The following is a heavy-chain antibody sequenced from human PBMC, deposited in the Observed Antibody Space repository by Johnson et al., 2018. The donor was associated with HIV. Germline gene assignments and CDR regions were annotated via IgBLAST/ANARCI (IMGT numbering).Heavy chain of an antibody. CDR1: GFTFNNFA. D-gene: IGHD5-18*01. CDR3: AKVINPSRVDTAMVTVLDAFDI. V-gene: IGHV3-7*01. Sequence: VQLVESGGGVVQPGRSLRLSCAASGFTFNNFAMHWVRQAPGKGLEWVANIKQDGSEKYYVDSVKGRFTISRDNSKNTLYLQMNSLRAEDTAVYYCAKVINPSRVDTAMVTVLDAFDIWGQGTMVTVSS. CDR2: IKQDGSEK. J-gene: IGHJ3*02.